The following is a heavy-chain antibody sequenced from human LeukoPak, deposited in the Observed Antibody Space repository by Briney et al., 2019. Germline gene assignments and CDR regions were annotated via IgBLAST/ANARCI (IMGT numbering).Heavy chain of an antibody. D-gene: IGHD6-6*01. CDR2: IKSKTDGGTT. J-gene: IGHJ4*02. Sequence: GGSLRLSCAASGFTFSNAWMSWVRQAPGKGLEWVGRIKSKTDGGTTDYAAPVKGRFTISRDDSKNTLYLQMNSLKTEDTAVYYCAKPGSSRGIAGRRPTKYYFDYWGQGTLVTVSS. CDR1: GFTFSNAW. V-gene: IGHV3-15*01. CDR3: AKPGSSRGIAGRRPTKYYFDY.